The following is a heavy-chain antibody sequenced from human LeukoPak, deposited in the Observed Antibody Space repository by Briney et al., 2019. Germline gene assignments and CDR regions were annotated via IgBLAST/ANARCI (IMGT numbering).Heavy chain of an antibody. D-gene: IGHD5-24*01. Sequence: GASVKVSCKASGGTFSSYAISWVRQAPGQGLEWMGRIIPIFGTANYAQKFQGRVTITTDESTSTAYMELSSLRSEDTAVYYCARGGLEMATITGDAFDIWDQGTMVTVSS. V-gene: IGHV1-69*05. CDR2: IIPIFGTA. CDR1: GGTFSSYA. CDR3: ARGGLEMATITGDAFDI. J-gene: IGHJ3*02.